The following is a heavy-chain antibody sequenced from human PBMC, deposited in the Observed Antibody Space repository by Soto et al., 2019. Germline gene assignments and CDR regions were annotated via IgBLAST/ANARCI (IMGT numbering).Heavy chain of an antibody. V-gene: IGHV1-69*13. Sequence: GASVKVSCKASGGTFSSYAISWVRQAPGQGLEWMGGIIPIFGTANYAQKFQGRVTITADESTSTAYMELSSLRSEDTAVYYCARGEGYSSSSALYYWGQGTLVTVSS. CDR2: IIPIFGTA. J-gene: IGHJ4*02. CDR3: ARGEGYSSSSALYY. CDR1: GGTFSSYA. D-gene: IGHD6-6*01.